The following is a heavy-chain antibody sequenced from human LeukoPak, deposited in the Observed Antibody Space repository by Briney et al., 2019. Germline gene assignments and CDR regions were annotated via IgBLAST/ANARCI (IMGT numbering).Heavy chain of an antibody. J-gene: IGHJ3*02. CDR2: ISGSGGST. D-gene: IGHD6-19*01. CDR1: GSTFSSYA. V-gene: IGHV3-23*01. CDR3: AKDPQGWHQDDAFDI. Sequence: GGSLRLACAASGSTFSSYAMSWVRQAPGKGLEWVSAISGSGGSTYYADSVKGRFTISRDNSKNTLYLQMNSLRAEDTAVYYCAKDPQGWHQDDAFDIWGQGTMVTVSS.